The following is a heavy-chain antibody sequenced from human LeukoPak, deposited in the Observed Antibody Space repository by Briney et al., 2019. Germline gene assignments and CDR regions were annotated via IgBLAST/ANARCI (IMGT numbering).Heavy chain of an antibody. CDR2: ISSSGSTI. J-gene: IGHJ4*02. D-gene: IGHD2-2*01. Sequence: GGSLRLSCAASGFTFSSYEMNWVRQAPGKGLEGGSYISSSGSTIYYADSVKGRLTISRDNTKNSLYLQMNSLRAEDTAVYYCARSRARYCSSTSCPNCFDYWGQGTLVTVSS. CDR3: ARSRARYCSSTSCPNCFDY. CDR1: GFTFSSYE. V-gene: IGHV3-48*03.